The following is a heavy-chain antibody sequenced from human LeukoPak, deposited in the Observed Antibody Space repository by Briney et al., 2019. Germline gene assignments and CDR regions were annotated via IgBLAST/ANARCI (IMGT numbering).Heavy chain of an antibody. V-gene: IGHV4-34*01. CDR1: GGSFSGYY. D-gene: IGHD1-26*01. CDR3: ARHVSRLYSNWFDP. CDR2: INHSGST. J-gene: IGHJ5*02. Sequence: SETLSLTCAVYGGSFSGYYWSWIRQPPGKGLEWIGEINHSGSTNYNPSLKSRVTISVDTSKNQFSLKLSSVTAADTAVYHCARHVSRLYSNWFDPWGQGTLVTVSS.